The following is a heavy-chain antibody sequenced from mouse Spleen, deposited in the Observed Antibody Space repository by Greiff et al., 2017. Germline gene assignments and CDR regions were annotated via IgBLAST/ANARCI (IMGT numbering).Heavy chain of an antibody. CDR1: GYAFTNYL. CDR2: INPGSGGT. Sequence: QVQLKESGAELVRPGTSVKVSCKASGYAFTNYLIEWVKQRPGQGLEWIGVINPGSGGTNYNEKFKGKATLTADKSSSTAYMQLSSLTSEDSAVYFCARSGLYDGYSYWYFDVWGAGTTVTVSS. J-gene: IGHJ1*01. D-gene: IGHD2-3*01. V-gene: IGHV1-54*01. CDR3: ARSGLYDGYSYWYFDV.